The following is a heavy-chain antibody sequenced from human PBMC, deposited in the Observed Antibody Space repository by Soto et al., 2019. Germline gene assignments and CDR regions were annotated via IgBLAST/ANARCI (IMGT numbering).Heavy chain of an antibody. Sequence: GASVKVSCKASGYSFTDYHIHWVRQAPGQGLEWLGRINPKSGGTSTAQKFQDWVTMTRDRSISTVYMELTRLRNDDTAVYFCARGHSTDCSNGVCSFFYNHEMDVWGQGTTVTVSS. CDR3: ARGHSTDCSNGVCSFFYNHEMDV. V-gene: IGHV1-2*04. J-gene: IGHJ6*02. CDR1: GYSFTDYH. D-gene: IGHD2-8*01. CDR2: INPKSGGT.